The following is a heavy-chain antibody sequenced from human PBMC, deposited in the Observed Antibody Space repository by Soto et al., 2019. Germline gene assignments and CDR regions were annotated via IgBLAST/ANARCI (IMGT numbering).Heavy chain of an antibody. CDR2: ISYEGINK. D-gene: IGHD2-8*02. J-gene: IGHJ6*02. Sequence: GGSLRLSCVASGFTFSSYAMHWVRQAPGKGLEWVAVISYEGINKFYADSVKGRFTISRDNSKNTLYVQMNSLRAEDTAVYYCARSLVVLGYHYGMDVWGQGTTVTVSS. V-gene: IGHV3-30*14. CDR1: GFTFSSYA. CDR3: ARSLVVLGYHYGMDV.